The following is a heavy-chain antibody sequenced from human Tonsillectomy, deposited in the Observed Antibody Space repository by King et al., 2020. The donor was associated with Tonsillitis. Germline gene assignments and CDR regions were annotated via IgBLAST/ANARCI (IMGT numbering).Heavy chain of an antibody. CDR1: GFTFSSYA. CDR3: AKILGYTYGPFDY. CDR2: ISGSGGST. Sequence: VQLVESGGGLVQPGGSLRLSCAASGFTFSSYAMRWVRQAPGKGLECVSGISGSGGSTDYADSVQGRFTISRDNSKNKLYLQMNSLRAEDTAVYYCAKILGYTYGPFDYWGHGTVVTVSS. D-gene: IGHD5-18*01. V-gene: IGHV3-23*04. J-gene: IGHJ4*01.